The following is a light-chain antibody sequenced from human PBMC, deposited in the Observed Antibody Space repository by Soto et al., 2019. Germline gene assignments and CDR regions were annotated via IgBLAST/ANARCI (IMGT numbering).Light chain of an antibody. CDR1: QSVSSSS. J-gene: IGKJ1*01. Sequence: EIVLTRSPGTLSLSPGERATLSCRASQSVSSSSLAWYQQKPGQAPRLLIYDASSRATGIPDRFSGSGSGTDFTLTISRLEPEDFAVYYCQQYGSSPRTFGQGTKVDNK. CDR3: QQYGSSPRT. CDR2: DAS. V-gene: IGKV3-20*01.